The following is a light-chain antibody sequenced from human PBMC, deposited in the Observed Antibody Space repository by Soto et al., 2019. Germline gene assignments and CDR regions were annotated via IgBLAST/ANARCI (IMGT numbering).Light chain of an antibody. J-gene: IGKJ2*01. CDR2: GAS. CDR3: QQYGSSALYT. V-gene: IGKV3-20*01. CDR1: QSVSSSY. Sequence: EIVLTQSPGTLSLSPGERATLSCRASQSVSSSYLAWYQQKPGQAPRLLIYGASGRATGIPDRFSGSGSGTDFTLTISRLEPEAFAVYYYQQYGSSALYTFGQGTQLEIK.